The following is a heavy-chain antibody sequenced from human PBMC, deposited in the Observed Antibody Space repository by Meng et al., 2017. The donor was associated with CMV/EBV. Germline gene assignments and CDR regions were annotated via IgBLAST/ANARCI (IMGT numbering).Heavy chain of an antibody. Sequence: GGSLRLSCAASGFTFSNYWMHWVRQAPGKGLLWVSRIYSDGSGTSYADSVKGRFTISRDNTKNTLFLQMNSLRVEDTAVYYCAKDRSSGYYYFDYWGQGTLVTVSS. D-gene: IGHD6-19*01. CDR1: GFTFSNYW. CDR2: IYSDGSGT. J-gene: IGHJ4*02. V-gene: IGHV3-74*01. CDR3: AKDRSSGYYYFDY.